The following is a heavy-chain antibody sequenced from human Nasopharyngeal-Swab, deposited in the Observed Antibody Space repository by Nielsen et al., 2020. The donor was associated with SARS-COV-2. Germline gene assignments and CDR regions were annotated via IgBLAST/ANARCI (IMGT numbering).Heavy chain of an antibody. CDR2: IGTAGDT. CDR3: ARGNMEYYYDSSGYYRGYYYYYMDV. Sequence: GGSLRLSCAASGFTFSSYDMHWVRQATGKGLEWVSAIGTAGDTYYPGSVKGRFTISRENAKNSLYLQMNSLRAGDTAVYYCARGNMEYYYDSSGYYRGYYYYYMDVWGKGTTVTVSS. V-gene: IGHV3-13*01. J-gene: IGHJ6*03. CDR1: GFTFSSYD. D-gene: IGHD3-22*01.